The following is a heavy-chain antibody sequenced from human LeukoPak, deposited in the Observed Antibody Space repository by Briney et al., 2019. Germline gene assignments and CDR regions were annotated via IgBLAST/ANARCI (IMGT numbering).Heavy chain of an antibody. CDR1: EFTFSSYW. Sequence: GGSLRLSCVASEFTFSSYWMHWVRQAPGKGLVWVSRINEDGSTTNYADSVKGRSTIFRDNAKNTLYLQMNSLRAEDTAVYYCVRDLGGRSGHWGQGTLVTVSS. CDR3: VRDLGGRSGH. CDR2: INEDGSTT. J-gene: IGHJ4*02. V-gene: IGHV3-74*01. D-gene: IGHD1-26*01.